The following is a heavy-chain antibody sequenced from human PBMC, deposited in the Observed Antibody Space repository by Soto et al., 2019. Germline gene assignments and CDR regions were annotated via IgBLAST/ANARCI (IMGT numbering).Heavy chain of an antibody. J-gene: IGHJ5*02. CDR1: GYTFTSYG. Sequence: ASVKVSCKASGYTFTSYGISWVRQAPGQGLEWMGWISAYNGSTNYAQKLQGRVTMTTDTSTSTAYMELRSLRSDDTAVYYCARGTMIAIPGNWFDPWGQGTLVTVST. D-gene: IGHD3-22*01. CDR2: ISAYNGST. CDR3: ARGTMIAIPGNWFDP. V-gene: IGHV1-18*04.